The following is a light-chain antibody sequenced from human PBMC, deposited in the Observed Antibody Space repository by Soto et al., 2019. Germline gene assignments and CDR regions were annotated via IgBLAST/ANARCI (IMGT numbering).Light chain of an antibody. Sequence: QSVLTQPASVSGSPGQSITISCTGTSSDVGGYNYVSWYQQHPGKAPKLMIYEVSNRPSGVSNRFSGSKSGNTASLTISGLQAEDEADYYCLLSYGGSQVFGGGTKLTVL. CDR1: SSDVGGYNY. CDR2: EVS. V-gene: IGLV2-14*01. J-gene: IGLJ2*01. CDR3: LLSYGGSQV.